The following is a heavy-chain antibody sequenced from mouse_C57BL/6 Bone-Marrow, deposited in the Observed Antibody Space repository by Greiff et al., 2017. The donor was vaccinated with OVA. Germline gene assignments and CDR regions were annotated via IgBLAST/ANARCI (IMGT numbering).Heavy chain of an antibody. D-gene: IGHD1-1*01. Sequence: QVQLKESGPGLVAPSQSLSITCTVSGFSLTSYAISWVRQPPGKGLEWLGVIWTGGGTNYNSALKSRLSPSNDNSTRQVFLKMNSLQTDDTARYYCARNDYGSSWGFAYGGQGTLVTVSA. CDR1: GFSLTSYA. CDR3: ARNDYGSSWGFAY. V-gene: IGHV2-9-1*01. CDR2: IWTGGGT. J-gene: IGHJ3*01.